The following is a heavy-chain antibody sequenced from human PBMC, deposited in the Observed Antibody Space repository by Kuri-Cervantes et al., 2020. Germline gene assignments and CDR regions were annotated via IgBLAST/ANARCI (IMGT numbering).Heavy chain of an antibody. V-gene: IGHV3-7*01. D-gene: IGHD3-22*01. CDR1: GFTFSSYW. CDR3: ARDLEAYDSSGYYGGGMDV. J-gene: IGHJ6*02. CDR2: IKQDGSEK. Sequence: LSLTCAASGFTFSSYWMSWVRQAPGKGLEWVANIKQDGSEKYYVDSVKGRLTISRDNAKNSLYLQMNSLRAEDTAVYYCARDLEAYDSSGYYGGGMDVWGQGTTVTVSS.